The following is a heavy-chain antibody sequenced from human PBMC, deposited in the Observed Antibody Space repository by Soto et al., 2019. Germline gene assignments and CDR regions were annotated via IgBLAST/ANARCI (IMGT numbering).Heavy chain of an antibody. CDR1: GFTFGVYW. CDR2: IKFDGSER. D-gene: IGHD3-10*01. CDR3: ARDSGYGSESSVNQYLDY. V-gene: IGHV3-7*01. J-gene: IGHJ4*01. Sequence: EVQLVESGGGLVQPGGSLRLSCAASGFTFGVYWMSWVRQAPGKGLEWVGTIKFDGSERKYVDSVRGRFTMSRDNGKNSLYLQMDSLRAEDTSDYYCARDSGYGSESSVNQYLDYWGHGTLVTVSP.